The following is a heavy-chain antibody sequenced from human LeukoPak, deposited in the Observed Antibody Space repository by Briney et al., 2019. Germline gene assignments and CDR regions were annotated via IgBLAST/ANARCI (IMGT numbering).Heavy chain of an antibody. D-gene: IGHD3-22*01. J-gene: IGHJ4*02. CDR3: AKDPTHYRVWDYYETIGLSY. V-gene: IGHV3-30*02. CDR2: IRYDGSNK. Sequence: GGSLRLSCAASGFTFSSYGMHWVRQAPGKGLEWVAFIRYDGSNKYYADSVKGRFTVSRDNSKNTLNLQMNSLRAEDTAVYYCAKDPTHYRVWDYYETIGLSYWGQGTLVTVSS. CDR1: GFTFSSYG.